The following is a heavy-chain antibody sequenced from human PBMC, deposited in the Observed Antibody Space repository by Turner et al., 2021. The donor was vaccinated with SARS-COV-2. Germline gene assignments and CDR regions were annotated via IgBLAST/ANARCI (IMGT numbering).Heavy chain of an antibody. J-gene: IGHJ6*02. Sequence: DVQLLESWGGLVQPGGSLRLSCAASGFSFSSYSMNWFRQAPGKGLEWVLDISSSSSNIYYEDSVKGRFIISRDNAKNSLYLQMNSMRAEDTAVYYCAREGGYSYGPYYYGMDVWGQGTTVTVSS. CDR1: GFSFSSYS. V-gene: IGHV3-48*01. CDR2: ISSSSSNI. D-gene: IGHD5-18*01. CDR3: AREGGYSYGPYYYGMDV.